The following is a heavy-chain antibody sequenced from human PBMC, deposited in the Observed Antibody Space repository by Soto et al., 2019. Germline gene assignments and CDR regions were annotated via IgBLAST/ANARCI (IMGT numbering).Heavy chain of an antibody. CDR1: GFTFSSYA. Sequence: EVQLLESGGGLVQPGGSLRLSCAASGFTFSSYAMSWVRQAPGKGLEWVSAISGSGGSTYYADSVKGRFTISRDNSKNTLYLQMNSLRAEDTAVYYCVRAGDSSSWYPGPRMDVWGQGTTVTVSS. CDR3: VRAGDSSSWYPGPRMDV. V-gene: IGHV3-23*01. J-gene: IGHJ6*02. CDR2: ISGSGGST. D-gene: IGHD6-13*01.